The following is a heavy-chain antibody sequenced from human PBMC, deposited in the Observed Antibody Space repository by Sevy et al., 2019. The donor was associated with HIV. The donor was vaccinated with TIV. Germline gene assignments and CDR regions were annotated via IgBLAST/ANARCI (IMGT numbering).Heavy chain of an antibody. J-gene: IGHJ5*02. CDR3: AKGDGAVAGIGKFDP. D-gene: IGHD6-19*01. Sequence: GGSLRLSCAASGFTFSSYAMSWVRQAPGKGLEWVSAISGSGGSTYYAVSVNVRFTISRDNSKNTLYLQMNSLRAEDTAVYYCAKGDGAVAGIGKFDPWGQGTLVTVSS. CDR1: GFTFSSYA. V-gene: IGHV3-23*01. CDR2: ISGSGGST.